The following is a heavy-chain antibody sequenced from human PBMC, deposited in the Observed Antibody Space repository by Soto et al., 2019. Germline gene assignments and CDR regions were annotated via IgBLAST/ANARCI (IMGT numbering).Heavy chain of an antibody. Sequence: QVQLVESGGGEVQPGKSLSLSCVASGFTFRSYAMHWVRQAPGQGLEWVAFTSYDGSKKDYAESVKGRFTVSRGNFENSLYLEMNSLRPEDTAVYYCAKEGQAHCSGGTCFSGWFDSWGHGTQVTVSS. CDR1: GFTFRSYA. V-gene: IGHV3-30*18. J-gene: IGHJ5*01. D-gene: IGHD2-15*01. CDR2: TSYDGSKK. CDR3: AKEGQAHCSGGTCFSGWFDS.